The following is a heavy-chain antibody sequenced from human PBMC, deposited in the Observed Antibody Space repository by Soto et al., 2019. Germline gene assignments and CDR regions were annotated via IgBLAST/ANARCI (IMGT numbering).Heavy chain of an antibody. V-gene: IGHV1-69*01. Sequence: AISWVRQAPGQGLEWMGGIIPIFGTANYAQKFQGRVTITADESTSTAYMELSSLRSEDTAVYYCARSSVRRRGGLYYNWFDPWGQGTLVTVSS. CDR2: IIPIFGTA. CDR1: A. J-gene: IGHJ5*02. D-gene: IGHD2-2*02. CDR3: ARSSVRRRGGLYYNWFDP.